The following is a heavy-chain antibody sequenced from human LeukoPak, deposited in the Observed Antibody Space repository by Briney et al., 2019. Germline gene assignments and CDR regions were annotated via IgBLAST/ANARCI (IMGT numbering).Heavy chain of an antibody. Sequence: GGSLRLSCAASGFTFSSYDMHWVRQAPGKGLEWVAVISYDGSNKYYADSVKGRFTISRDNSKNTLYLQMNSLRAEDTAVYYCARWRIAAAGPRTDAFDIWGQGTMVTVSS. CDR2: ISYDGSNK. CDR1: GFTFSSYD. CDR3: ARWRIAAAGPRTDAFDI. J-gene: IGHJ3*02. D-gene: IGHD6-13*01. V-gene: IGHV3-30*04.